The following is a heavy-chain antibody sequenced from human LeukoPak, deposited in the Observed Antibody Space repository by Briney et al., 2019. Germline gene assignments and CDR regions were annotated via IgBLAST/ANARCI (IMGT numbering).Heavy chain of an antibody. D-gene: IGHD3-3*01. CDR1: GFTFSSYS. CDR3: ARAILRFLEWSNQYYFDY. V-gene: IGHV3-21*01. Sequence: PGGSLRLSCAASGFTFSSYSMNWVRQAPGKGLEWVSSISSSSSYIYYADSVKGRFTISRDNAKNSLYLQMNSLRAEDTAVYYCARAILRFLEWSNQYYFDYWGQGTLVTVSS. J-gene: IGHJ4*02. CDR2: ISSSSSYI.